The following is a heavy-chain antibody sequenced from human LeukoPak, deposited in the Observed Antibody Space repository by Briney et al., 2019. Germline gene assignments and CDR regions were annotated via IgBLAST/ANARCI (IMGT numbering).Heavy chain of an antibody. CDR1: GFTFSSYS. Sequence: GGSLRLSCAASGFTFSSYSMNWVRQAPGKGLEWVSYISSSSSTIYYADSVKGRFTISRDNAENSLYLQMNSLRAEDTAVYYCARSLYDYVWGSYRYNFDYWGQGTLVTVSS. J-gene: IGHJ4*02. CDR3: ARSLYDYVWGSYRYNFDY. D-gene: IGHD3-16*02. V-gene: IGHV3-48*01. CDR2: ISSSSSTI.